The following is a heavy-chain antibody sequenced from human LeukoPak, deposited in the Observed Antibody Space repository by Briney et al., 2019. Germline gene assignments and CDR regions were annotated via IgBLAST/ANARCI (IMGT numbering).Heavy chain of an antibody. Sequence: GGSLRLSCTASGFTFCDYAMSWVRLAPGKGLEWVANIKEDGTETYYVDSVKGRFTISRDNAKNSLYLQMNSLRVEDTAVYYCAKEGRSLQTYWGQGTLVTVSS. D-gene: IGHD5-24*01. CDR3: AKEGRSLQTY. J-gene: IGHJ4*02. CDR1: GFTFCDYA. CDR2: IKEDGTET. V-gene: IGHV3-7*03.